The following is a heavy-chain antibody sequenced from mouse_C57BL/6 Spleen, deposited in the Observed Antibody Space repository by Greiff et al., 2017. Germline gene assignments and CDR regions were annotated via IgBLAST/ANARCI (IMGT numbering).Heavy chain of an antibody. V-gene: IGHV5-16*01. J-gene: IGHJ2*01. CDR2: INYDGSST. CDR3: ARALRGNYFDY. Sequence: EVKLVESEGGLVQPGSSMKLSCTASGFTFSDYYMAWVRQVPEKGLEWVANINYDGSSTYYLDSLKSRFIISRDNAKNILYLQMSSLKSEDTATYYCARALRGNYFDYWGQGTTLTVSS. CDR1: GFTFSDYY.